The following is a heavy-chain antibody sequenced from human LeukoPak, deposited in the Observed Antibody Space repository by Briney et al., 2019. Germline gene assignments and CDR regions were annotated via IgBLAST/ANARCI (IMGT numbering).Heavy chain of an antibody. D-gene: IGHD1-26*01. CDR1: GYTFSNFG. CDR2: ISAYSGNT. Sequence: ASVKASCKASGYTFSNFGITWVRQAPGQGLEWMGWISAYSGNTNYAQKLHGRVTMTTDTSTSTAYMELTSLRSDDTAVYYCARVIVAGALMWGQGTLVTVSS. CDR3: ARVIVAGALM. J-gene: IGHJ4*02. V-gene: IGHV1-18*04.